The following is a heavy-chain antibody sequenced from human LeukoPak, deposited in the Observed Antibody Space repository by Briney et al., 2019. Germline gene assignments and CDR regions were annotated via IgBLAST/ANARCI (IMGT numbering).Heavy chain of an antibody. J-gene: IGHJ4*02. CDR1: GFTFRSYS. V-gene: IGHV3-21*01. CDR2: ISSSSSYI. CDR3: ASVGGWPIYY. Sequence: PGGSLRLSCAASGFTFRSYSMNWVRQAPGKGLEWVSSISSSSSYIYYADSVKGRFTISRDNAKNSLYLQMNSLRAEDTAVYYCASVGGWPIYYWGQGTLVTVSP. D-gene: IGHD6-19*01.